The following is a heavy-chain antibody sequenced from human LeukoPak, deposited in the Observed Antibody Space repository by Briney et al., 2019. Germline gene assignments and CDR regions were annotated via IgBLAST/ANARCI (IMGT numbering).Heavy chain of an antibody. CDR2: INSNGDST. Sequence: GGSLRLSCSASGFTFNNYPMHWVRRAPGKGLEYVSAINSNGDSTYNADSVKGRFTISRDNSKNTLYLQMSSLRVEDTAVYYCVIPNLAVAGTRYFDYWGQGTLVTVSS. CDR1: GFTFNNYP. D-gene: IGHD6-19*01. CDR3: VIPNLAVAGTRYFDY. J-gene: IGHJ4*02. V-gene: IGHV3-64D*06.